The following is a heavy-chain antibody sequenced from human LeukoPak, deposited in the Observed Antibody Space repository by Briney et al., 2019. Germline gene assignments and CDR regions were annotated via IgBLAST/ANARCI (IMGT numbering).Heavy chain of an antibody. CDR3: ARRWYNWNDFHYYYYMDV. CDR2: IYYSGST. V-gene: IGHV4-4*02. CDR1: GGSISSRNW. D-gene: IGHD1-1*01. Sequence: PSETLSLTCAVSGGSISSRNWWSWVRQPPGQGLEWIAEIYYSGSTNYNPSLKSRVTISVDTSKNQFSLKLSSVTAADTAVYYCARRWYNWNDFHYYYYMDVWGKGTTVTISS. J-gene: IGHJ6*03.